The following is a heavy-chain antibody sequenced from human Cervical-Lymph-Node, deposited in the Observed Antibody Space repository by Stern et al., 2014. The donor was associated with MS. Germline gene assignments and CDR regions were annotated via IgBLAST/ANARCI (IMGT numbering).Heavy chain of an antibody. J-gene: IGHJ2*01. CDR2: ISYDGNTK. D-gene: IGHD5-18*01. V-gene: IGHV3-30*03. CDR3: ATGGGYTYGSGYFDL. CDR1: GFTFSSYG. Sequence: VQLEESGGGVVQPGRSLRLSCAASGFTFSSYGMHWVRPAPGKGLEWVAAISYDGNTKCYADSVKGRFTISRDNSKNTLYLQINSLRAEDTTVYYCATGGGYTYGSGYFDLWGRGTLVSVSS.